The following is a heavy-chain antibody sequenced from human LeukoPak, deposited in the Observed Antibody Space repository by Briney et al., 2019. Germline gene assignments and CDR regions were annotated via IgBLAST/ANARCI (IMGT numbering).Heavy chain of an antibody. CDR1: GYTFTTYP. J-gene: IGHJ4*02. D-gene: IGHD3-10*01. CDR3: AREWAGYGSGSYYYY. V-gene: IGHV1-69*13. CDR2: IIPLFGTA. Sequence: ASVKVSCKASGYTFTTYPINWVRQAPGQGLEWMGGIIPLFGTANYAQKFLGRVIITADESTSTTYMYLSSLKSEDTAVYYCAREWAGYGSGSYYYYWGQGTLVTVSS.